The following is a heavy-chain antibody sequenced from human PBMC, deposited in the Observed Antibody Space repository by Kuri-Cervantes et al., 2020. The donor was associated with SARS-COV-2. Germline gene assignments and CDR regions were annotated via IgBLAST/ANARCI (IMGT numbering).Heavy chain of an antibody. V-gene: IGHV3-23*01. CDR1: GLTFSSYA. Sequence: GESLKISCAASGLTFSSYAMSWVRQAPGKGLEWVSAISGSGGSTYYADSVKGRFTISRDNSKNTLYLQMNSLRAEDTAVYYCAKAAGADYYDSSGYYKPWGEGTLVTVSS. D-gene: IGHD3-22*01. CDR3: AKAAGADYYDSSGYYKP. J-gene: IGHJ5*02. CDR2: ISGSGGST.